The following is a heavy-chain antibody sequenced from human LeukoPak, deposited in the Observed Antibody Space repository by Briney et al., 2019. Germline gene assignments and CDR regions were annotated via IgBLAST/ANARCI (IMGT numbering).Heavy chain of an antibody. Sequence: ASVKVSCKASGYTFTSYYMHWVRQAPGQGLEWMGIINPSGGSTSYAQKFQGRVTMTRDTSISTAYMELSRLRSDDTAVYYCARDLITIDSSGYYQLPDYWGQGTLVTVSS. CDR3: ARDLITIDSSGYYQLPDY. J-gene: IGHJ4*02. D-gene: IGHD3-22*01. CDR2: INPSGGST. V-gene: IGHV1-46*01. CDR1: GYTFTSYY.